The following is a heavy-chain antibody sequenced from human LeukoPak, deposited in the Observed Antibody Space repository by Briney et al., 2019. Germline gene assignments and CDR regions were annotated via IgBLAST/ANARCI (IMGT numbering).Heavy chain of an antibody. D-gene: IGHD5-18*01. CDR2: ISGSGGST. Sequence: PGGSLRLSCAASGFTFSSYRMSWVRQAPGKGLEWVSAISGSGGSTYYADSVKGRFTISRDNSKNTLYLQMNSLRAEDTAVYYCAKGSWIQPLPRYYFDYWGQGTLVTVSS. CDR1: GFTFSSYR. J-gene: IGHJ4*02. V-gene: IGHV3-23*01. CDR3: AKGSWIQPLPRYYFDY.